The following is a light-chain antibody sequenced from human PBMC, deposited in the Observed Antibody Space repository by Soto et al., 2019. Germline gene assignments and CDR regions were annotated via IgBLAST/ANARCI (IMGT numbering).Light chain of an antibody. Sequence: EIVLTQSPATLSLSPGEKATLSCRASQSVGSYLAWYRQKTGQAPRLLIYNASNRATGIPARFSGSGSGTDFTLTISSLEPEDSAVYYCQQRSNWPPEYTFGQGTKLEIK. CDR2: NAS. V-gene: IGKV3-11*01. CDR3: QQRSNWPPEYT. J-gene: IGKJ2*01. CDR1: QSVGSY.